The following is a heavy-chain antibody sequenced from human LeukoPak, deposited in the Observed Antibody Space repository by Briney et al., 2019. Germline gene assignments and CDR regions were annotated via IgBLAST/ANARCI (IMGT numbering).Heavy chain of an antibody. D-gene: IGHD3-16*02. V-gene: IGHV3-48*03. CDR3: ALCPVIGQNYFDY. J-gene: IGHJ4*02. Sequence: GGSLRLSCAASGFTFSSYEMNWVRQAPGKGLEWVSYISSSGSTIYYADSVKGRFTISRDNAKNSLYLQMNSLRAEDTAIYYCALCPVIGQNYFDYWGQGTLVTVSS. CDR2: ISSSGSTI. CDR1: GFTFSSYE.